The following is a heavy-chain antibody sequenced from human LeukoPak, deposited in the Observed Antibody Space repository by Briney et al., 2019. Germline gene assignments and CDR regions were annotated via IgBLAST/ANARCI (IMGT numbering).Heavy chain of an antibody. CDR1: GFTFSSYA. Sequence: GGSLRLSCAASGFTFSSYAMHWVRQAPGKGLEYVSAISSNGGSTYYANSVKGRFTISRDNSKNTLYLQMGSLRAEDMAVYYCARRRYDSWSGYYGYFDYWGQGTLATVSS. J-gene: IGHJ4*02. CDR2: ISSNGGST. V-gene: IGHV3-64*01. D-gene: IGHD3-3*01. CDR3: ARRRYDSWSGYYGYFDY.